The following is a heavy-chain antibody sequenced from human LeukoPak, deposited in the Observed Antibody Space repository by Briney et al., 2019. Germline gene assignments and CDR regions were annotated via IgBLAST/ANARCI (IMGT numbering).Heavy chain of an antibody. D-gene: IGHD3-22*01. Sequence: ASVKVSCKASGYTFTGYYMHWVRQAPGQGLEWMGWINPNSGGTNYAQKFQGWVTMTRDTSISTAYMELSRLRSDDTAVYYCARGTRTTEYDSSGSFWYFDLWGRGTLVTVSS. CDR3: ARGTRTTEYDSSGSFWYFDL. CDR2: INPNSGGT. CDR1: GYTFTGYY. V-gene: IGHV1-2*04. J-gene: IGHJ2*01.